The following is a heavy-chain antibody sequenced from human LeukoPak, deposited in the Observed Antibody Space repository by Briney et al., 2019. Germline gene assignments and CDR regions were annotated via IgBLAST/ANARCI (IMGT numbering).Heavy chain of an antibody. Sequence: SVKVSXKASGGTFSSYAISWVRQAPGQGLEWMGGIIPIFGTANYAQKFQGRVTITADESTSTAYMELSSLRSEDTAVYYCARAMDIVVVPAASYDYWGQGTLVTVSS. D-gene: IGHD2-2*03. CDR3: ARAMDIVVVPAASYDY. V-gene: IGHV1-69*13. J-gene: IGHJ4*02. CDR2: IIPIFGTA. CDR1: GGTFSSYA.